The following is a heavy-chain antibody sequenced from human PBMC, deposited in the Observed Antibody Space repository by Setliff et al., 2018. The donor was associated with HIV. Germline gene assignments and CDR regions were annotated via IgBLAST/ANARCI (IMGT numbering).Heavy chain of an antibody. CDR2: IYHSGST. V-gene: IGHV4-38-2*01. D-gene: IGHD3-10*01. CDR1: GYSISSGYY. CDR3: ARPGSSSSYYAMDV. J-gene: IGHJ6*02. Sequence: SETLSLTCAVSGYSISSGYYWGWIRQPPGKGLEWIGSIYHSGSTYYNPSLKSRVTISVDTSKNQFSLKLSSVTAADTAVYYCARPGSSSSYYAMDVWGQGTTVTVSS.